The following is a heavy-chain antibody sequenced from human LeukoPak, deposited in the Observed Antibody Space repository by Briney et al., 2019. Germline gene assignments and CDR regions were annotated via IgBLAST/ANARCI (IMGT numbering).Heavy chain of an antibody. CDR2: IYYSGST. Sequence: SQTLSLTCTVSGGSINSGGYYWSWIRQHPGKGLEWIGYIYYSGSTYYNPSLKSRVTISVDTSKNQFSLKLSSVTAADTAVYYCARGPYYYDSSAPYYFDYWGQGTLVTVSS. V-gene: IGHV4-31*03. J-gene: IGHJ4*02. D-gene: IGHD3-22*01. CDR1: GGSINSGGYY. CDR3: ARGPYYYDSSAPYYFDY.